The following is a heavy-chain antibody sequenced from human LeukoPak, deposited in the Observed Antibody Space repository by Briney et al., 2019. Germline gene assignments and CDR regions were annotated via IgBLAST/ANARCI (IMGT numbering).Heavy chain of an antibody. Sequence: SETLSLTCTVSGGSISSSSYYWGWIRQPPGKGLEWIGSIYYSGSTYYNPSLKSRVTISVDTSKNQFSLKLSSVTAADTAVYYCARLTPSPRPHWFDPWGQGTLVTVSS. CDR1: GGSISSSSYY. CDR2: IYYSGST. V-gene: IGHV4-39*01. J-gene: IGHJ5*02. CDR3: ARLTPSPRPHWFDP. D-gene: IGHD6-6*01.